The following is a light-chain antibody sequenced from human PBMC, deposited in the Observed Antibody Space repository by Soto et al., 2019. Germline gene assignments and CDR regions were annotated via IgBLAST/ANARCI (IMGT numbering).Light chain of an antibody. CDR3: QSYDSSLSGSRV. CDR2: GNS. J-gene: IGLJ1*01. Sequence: SDLTRPASVSGAPGQRVTISCTGSSSNIGAGYDVHWYQQPPGTAPKLLIYGNSNRPSGVPDRFSGSKSGTSASLAITGLQAEDEADYYCQSYDSSLSGSRVFGTGTKVTVL. CDR1: SSNIGAGYD. V-gene: IGLV1-40*01.